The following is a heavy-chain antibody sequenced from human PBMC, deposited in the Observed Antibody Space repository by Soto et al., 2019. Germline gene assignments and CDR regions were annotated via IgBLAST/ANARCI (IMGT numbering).Heavy chain of an antibody. CDR2: INPASGST. J-gene: IGHJ4*02. V-gene: IGHV1-46*01. Sequence: QVQLVQSGAEVKKPGASVKLSCRTSGYTFTHYYIHWVRQAPGQGLEWLAIINPASGSTNYAQDSPGRVTLTMDTATTTVYMELSGLSPEDTAIFYCARDLAARDHWGQGALVTVSS. CDR1: GYTFTHYY. D-gene: IGHD6-13*01. CDR3: ARDLAARDH.